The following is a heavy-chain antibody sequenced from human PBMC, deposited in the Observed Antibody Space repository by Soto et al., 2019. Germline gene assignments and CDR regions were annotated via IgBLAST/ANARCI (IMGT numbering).Heavy chain of an antibody. CDR1: GGSVSSNSYS. Sequence: SETLSLTCTVSGGSVSSNSYSWGWIRQSPGKGLEWIGYIYSTGTTSYNPSLHSRVTISADTSKNQFSLKVNSVTAADTAVYYCARESYYGSGATVVAYWGQGTLVTVSS. J-gene: IGHJ4*02. CDR2: IYSTGTT. V-gene: IGHV4-61*01. D-gene: IGHD3-10*01. CDR3: ARESYYGSGATVVAY.